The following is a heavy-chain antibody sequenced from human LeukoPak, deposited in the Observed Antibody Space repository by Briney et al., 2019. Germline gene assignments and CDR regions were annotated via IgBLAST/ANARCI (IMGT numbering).Heavy chain of an antibody. CDR2: IYSGGST. CDR1: GFTVSSNY. D-gene: IGHD3-9*01. CDR3: ARGFLGSDSYDILRPTPYGMDV. V-gene: IGHV3-53*01. J-gene: IGHJ6*02. Sequence: GGSLRLSCAASGFTVSSNYMSWVRQAPGKGLEWVSVIYSGGSTYYADSVKGRFTISRDNSKNTLYLQMNSLRAEDTAVYYCARGFLGSDSYDILRPTPYGMDVWGQGTTVTVSS.